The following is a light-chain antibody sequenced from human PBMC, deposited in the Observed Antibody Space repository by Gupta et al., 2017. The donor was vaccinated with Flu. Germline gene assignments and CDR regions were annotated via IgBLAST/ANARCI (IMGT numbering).Light chain of an antibody. CDR3: QQINSYPHT. J-gene: IGKJ4*01. V-gene: IGKV1D-12*01. CDR1: HGISSW. CDR2: AAS. Sequence: PSSALASVGDRVTISRRSSHGISSWLGWYQQNRGKASKLLIYAASRAKSGVPWRISSSGCAAYITLTISIQQPEDFANYCCQQINSYPHTFGRGTKVEIK.